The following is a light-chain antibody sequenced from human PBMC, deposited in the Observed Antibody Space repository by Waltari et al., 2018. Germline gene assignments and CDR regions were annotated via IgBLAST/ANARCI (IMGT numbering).Light chain of an antibody. V-gene: IGKV1-5*03. CDR1: QSISSW. Sequence: DIQMTQSPSTLSASVGDRVTITCRASQSISSWLAWYQQKPGKAPKRLIYKASSLESGVPSRFSGRGSGTEFTLTISSLQRDDFATYYCQQYNSYSGTFGQGTKVEIK. CDR3: QQYNSYSGT. CDR2: KAS. J-gene: IGKJ1*01.